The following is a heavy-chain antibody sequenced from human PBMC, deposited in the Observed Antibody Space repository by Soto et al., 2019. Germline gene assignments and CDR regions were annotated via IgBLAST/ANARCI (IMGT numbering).Heavy chain of an antibody. CDR1: GGSISSSSYY. CDR2: IYYSGST. CDR3: ARHVYDFWSGYLDNWFDP. D-gene: IGHD3-3*01. V-gene: IGHV4-39*01. J-gene: IGHJ5*02. Sequence: PSETLSLTCTVSGGSISSSSYYWGWIRQPPGKGLEWIGSIYYSGSTYYNPSLKSRVTISVDTSKNQFSLKLSSVTAADTAVYYCARHVYDFWSGYLDNWFDPWGQGTLVTVSS.